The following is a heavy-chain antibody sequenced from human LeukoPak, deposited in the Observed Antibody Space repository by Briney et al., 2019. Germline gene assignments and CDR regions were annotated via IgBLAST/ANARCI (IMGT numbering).Heavy chain of an antibody. J-gene: IGHJ4*02. D-gene: IGHD3-3*01. CDR2: ISYIGST. CDR1: DDSFSSHY. CDR3: ARGKRIFGVVTLLPQFDY. Sequence: SETLSLTCAVSDDSFSSHYWTWIRQPPGEGLEWIGYISYIGSTNYNPSLKSRVTISVDTSKNQFSLKLSSVTAADTAVYYCARGKRIFGVVTLLPQFDYWGQGTLVTVSS. V-gene: IGHV4-59*11.